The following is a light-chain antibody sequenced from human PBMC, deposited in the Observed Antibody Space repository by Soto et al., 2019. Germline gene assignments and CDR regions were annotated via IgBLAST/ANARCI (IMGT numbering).Light chain of an antibody. J-gene: IGKJ3*01. CDR3: HHYDTARRS. V-gene: IGKV3-20*01. Sequence: EIGLTQSPGTLSLSPGVRATLSCRASQSVSSRYLAWHQHKPGQTPRLLIYGASRRATGIPVRFSGGGSGTGFILANSSLQPDDFAVYYCHHYDTARRSFGPGTKVDVK. CDR1: QSVSSRY. CDR2: GAS.